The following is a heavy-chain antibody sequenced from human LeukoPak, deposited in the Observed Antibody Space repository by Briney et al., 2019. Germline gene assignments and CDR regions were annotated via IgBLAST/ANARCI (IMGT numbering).Heavy chain of an antibody. J-gene: IGHJ4*02. CDR1: GGSMSPYR. Sequence: SETLSLTCTVSGGSMSPYRWGWIRQPPGKGLEWTGYIYYSGSTNYNPSLNSRVTISVDTSKNQFSLRLSSVTAADTAIYYCARAVSGRFDYWGQGTLVTVSS. CDR2: IYYSGST. D-gene: IGHD6-19*01. V-gene: IGHV4-59*08. CDR3: ARAVSGRFDY.